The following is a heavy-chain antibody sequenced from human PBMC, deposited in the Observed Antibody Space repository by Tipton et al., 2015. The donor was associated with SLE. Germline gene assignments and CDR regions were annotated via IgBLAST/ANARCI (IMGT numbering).Heavy chain of an antibody. CDR3: ARIIAGHGDAFDV. CDR2: IYYSGSA. V-gene: IGHV4-59*11. Sequence: LRLSCTVSGGSISPHYWTWIRQPPGEGLEWIGYIYYSGSADYNPSLKSRVTISVDTSKNQFSLTLMSVTAADTAVYFCARIIAGHGDAFDVWGQGTMVTVSA. CDR1: GGSISPHY. J-gene: IGHJ3*01.